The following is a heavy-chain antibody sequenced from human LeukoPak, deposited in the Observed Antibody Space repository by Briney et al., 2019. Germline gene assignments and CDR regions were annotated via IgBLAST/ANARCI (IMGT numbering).Heavy chain of an antibody. V-gene: IGHV1-46*01. D-gene: IGHD3-22*01. J-gene: IGHJ3*02. CDR3: ARYGNYYDSSGSDVVGVDI. CDR2: INPSDTST. CDR1: GYTFSSYY. Sequence: ASVKVSCKASGYTFSSYYMHWVRQAPGQGLEWRGIINPSDTSTSYAQKFQGRVTMTRDMSTSTIYMELRSLRSEDTAVYYCARYGNYYDSSGSDVVGVDIWGQGTMVTVSS.